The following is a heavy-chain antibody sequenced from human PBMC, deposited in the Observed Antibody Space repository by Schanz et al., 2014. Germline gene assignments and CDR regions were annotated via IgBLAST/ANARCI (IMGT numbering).Heavy chain of an antibody. CDR2: IGTSGGT. CDR3: AKQHIVRGVIYLNWFDS. CDR1: GLIFSNYV. V-gene: IGHV3-23*04. D-gene: IGHD3-10*01. J-gene: IGHJ5*01. Sequence: EVQLVESGGGWVQPGGSLRLSCAASGLIFSNYVMSWVRQAPGKGLEWVSTIGTSGGTNYAESVKGRFTISRDNSKNTVYLQMNSLRAEDTAVYYCAKQHIVRGVIYLNWFDSWGQGTLVTVSS.